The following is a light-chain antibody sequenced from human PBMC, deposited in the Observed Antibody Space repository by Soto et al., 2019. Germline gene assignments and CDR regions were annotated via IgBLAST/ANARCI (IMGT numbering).Light chain of an antibody. CDR3: QQYNNWPPWT. V-gene: IGKV3-20*01. Sequence: EFVLTQSPGTLSLSPVERATLSCMASQTVRNNYLAWYQQKPGQAPRLLIYDASSRATGIPDRFSGGGSGTEFTLTISSLRSEDFALYYCQQYNNWPPWTFGQGTRWIS. CDR2: DAS. J-gene: IGKJ1*01. CDR1: QTVRNNY.